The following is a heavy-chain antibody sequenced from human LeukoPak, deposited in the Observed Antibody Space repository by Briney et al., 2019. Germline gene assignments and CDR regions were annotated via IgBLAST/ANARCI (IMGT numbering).Heavy chain of an antibody. CDR3: ARAYGDILTGYPYFDY. CDR2: IYYSGST. J-gene: IGHJ4*02. Sequence: SETLSLTCTVSGGSISSYYWSWIRHPPGKGLEWIGYIYYSGSTNYNPSLKSRVTISVDTSKNQFSLKLSSVTAADTAVYYCARAYGDILTGYPYFDYWGQGTLVTVSS. CDR1: GGSISSYY. V-gene: IGHV4-59*01. D-gene: IGHD3-9*01.